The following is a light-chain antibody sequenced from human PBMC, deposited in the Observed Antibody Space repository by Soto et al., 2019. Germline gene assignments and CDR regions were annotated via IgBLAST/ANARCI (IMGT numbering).Light chain of an antibody. CDR2: HAS. CDR1: QNITNN. Sequence: DIQMTQSPSSLSASIGGRVTITSQASQNITNNLSWYQQKPGKAPNLLIYHASKLAKGVTSRFSGSGSGTDFSFIITSLQREDLGTYYCQQYYGLPPLTFCQGTRLEIK. V-gene: IGKV1-33*01. CDR3: QQYYGLPPLT. J-gene: IGKJ5*01.